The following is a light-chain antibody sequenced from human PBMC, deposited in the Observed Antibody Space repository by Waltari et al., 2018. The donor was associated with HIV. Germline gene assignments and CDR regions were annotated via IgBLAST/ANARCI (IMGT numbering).Light chain of an antibody. CDR3: QVWDSVTAKV. J-gene: IGLJ2*01. Sequence: SYELTQPLSVSVALGQTAIISCGGNNIGVKNVYWYQQKPGQAPILVIYRDDKRPSGIPERFSGSNSENTATLGISGAQAGDEADYYCQVWDSVTAKVFGGGTKLTVL. V-gene: IGLV3-9*01. CDR2: RDD. CDR1: NIGVKN.